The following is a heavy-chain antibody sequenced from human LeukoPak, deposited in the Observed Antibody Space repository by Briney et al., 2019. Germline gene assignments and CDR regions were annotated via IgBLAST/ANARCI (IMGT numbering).Heavy chain of an antibody. V-gene: IGHV3-74*01. J-gene: IGHJ4*02. CDR2: VNSDGSST. CDR3: ARDHRNRVTPVFDY. D-gene: IGHD4-23*01. CDR1: GFTFSSYW. Sequence: SGGSLRLSCAASGFTFSSYWMHWVRQAPGKGLVWVPRVNSDGSSTTYADSVKGRFTISRDNAKNTLYLQMNSLRAEDTAVYYCARDHRNRVTPVFDYWGQGTLVTVSS.